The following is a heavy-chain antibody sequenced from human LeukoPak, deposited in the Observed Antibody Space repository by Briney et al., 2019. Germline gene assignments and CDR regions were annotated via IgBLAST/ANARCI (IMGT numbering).Heavy chain of an antibody. D-gene: IGHD3-22*01. Sequence: PSETLSLTCTVSGGSISSGSYYGRWVRQPAGKGLEWIGRIYTSGSTNYNPSLKSRVTISVDTSKNQYSLKLSSVTAADTAVYYCARDHTYYYDSSGYSSHFDYWGQGTLVTVSS. J-gene: IGHJ4*02. CDR2: IYTSGST. V-gene: IGHV4-61*02. CDR3: ARDHTYYYDSSGYSSHFDY. CDR1: GGSISSGSYY.